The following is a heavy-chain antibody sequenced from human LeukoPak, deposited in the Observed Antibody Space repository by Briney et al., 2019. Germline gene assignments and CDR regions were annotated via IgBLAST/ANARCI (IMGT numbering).Heavy chain of an antibody. CDR3: TTDPRIAVSH. Sequence: GGSLRLSCAASGFTFSSYSMNWVRQAPGKGLEWVSAISSSSRHIYYADSVKGRFTISRDNAKNSLYLQMNSLRAEDTAVYYCTTDPRIAVSHWGQGTLVTVSS. CDR2: ISSSSRHI. D-gene: IGHD6-19*01. V-gene: IGHV3-21*01. CDR1: GFTFSSYS. J-gene: IGHJ4*02.